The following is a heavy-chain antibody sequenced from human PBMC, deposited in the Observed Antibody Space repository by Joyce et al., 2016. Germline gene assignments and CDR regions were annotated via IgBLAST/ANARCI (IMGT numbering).Heavy chain of an antibody. V-gene: IGHV3-7*01. CDR3: ARVRDYYDSGSQPLDY. J-gene: IGHJ4*02. CDR1: GFTFSSYW. Sequence: EVQLVESGGGLVQPGGSLRVSCAASGFTFSSYWMSWVRQAPGKGLEWVANIKHDGSEKYYVASVKGRFTISRDNAKNSLYLQMNSLRDEDTAVYYCARVRDYYDSGSQPLDYWGQGTLVTVSS. CDR2: IKHDGSEK. D-gene: IGHD3-10*01.